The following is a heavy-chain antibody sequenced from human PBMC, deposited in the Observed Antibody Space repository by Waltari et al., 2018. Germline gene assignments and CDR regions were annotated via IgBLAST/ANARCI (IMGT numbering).Heavy chain of an antibody. D-gene: IGHD6-13*01. Sequence: QVQLQESGPGLVKPSETLSLTCAVSGYSISSGYSWGWIRQPPGKGLEWIGSIYHSGSTYYNPSLKSRVTISVDTSKNQFSLKLSSVTAADTAVYYCARPRKYSSSWIDYWGQGTLVTVSS. V-gene: IGHV4-38-2*01. CDR3: ARPRKYSSSWIDY. CDR1: GYSISSGYS. J-gene: IGHJ4*02. CDR2: IYHSGST.